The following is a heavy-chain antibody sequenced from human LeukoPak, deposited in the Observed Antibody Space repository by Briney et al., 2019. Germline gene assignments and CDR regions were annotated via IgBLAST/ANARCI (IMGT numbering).Heavy chain of an antibody. J-gene: IGHJ6*03. D-gene: IGHD6-6*01. CDR1: GFTFRSYT. V-gene: IGHV3-21*01. CDR2: INAVGTYI. CDR3: ARGGISGRAVYYYYMDV. Sequence: PGGSLRLSCAASGFTFRSYTIHWVRQAPGKGLEWVSSINAVGTYIYYADSVKGRFTISRDNVEKSAYLELSGLTGQDTAIYYCARGGISGRAVYYYYMDVWGKGTTVTVSS.